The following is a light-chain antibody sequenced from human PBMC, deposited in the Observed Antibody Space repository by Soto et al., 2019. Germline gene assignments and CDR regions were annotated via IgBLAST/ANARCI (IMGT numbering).Light chain of an antibody. J-gene: IGLJ1*01. CDR1: SIDIAPYNY. V-gene: IGLV2-14*01. CDR3: QSYDSSLTLYV. Sequence: QSVLTQPASVSGSPGQSLTISCTGTSIDIAPYNYVSWYQQHPGKAPKLIIYEVSYRPSGISNRFSGSKSGNTASLTISGLQAEDEADYYCQSYDSSLTLYVFGTGTKVTVL. CDR2: EVS.